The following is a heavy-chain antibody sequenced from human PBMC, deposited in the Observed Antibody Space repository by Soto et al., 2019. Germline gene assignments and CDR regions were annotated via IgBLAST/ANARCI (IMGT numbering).Heavy chain of an antibody. CDR3: ATPLMYSSSWYYFDY. Sequence: QVQLQESGPGLVKPSETLSLTCTVSGGSVSSGSYYWSWIRQPPGKGLEWIGYIYYSGSTNYNPSLKSRVTISVDTSKNQFSLKLSSVTAADTAVYYCATPLMYSSSWYYFDYCGQGTLVTVSS. J-gene: IGHJ4*02. V-gene: IGHV4-61*01. D-gene: IGHD6-13*01. CDR2: IYYSGST. CDR1: GGSVSSGSYY.